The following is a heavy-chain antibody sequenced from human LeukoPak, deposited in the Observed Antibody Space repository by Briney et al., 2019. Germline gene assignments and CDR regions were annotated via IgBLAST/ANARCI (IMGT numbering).Heavy chain of an antibody. V-gene: IGHV3-7*03. CDR1: GFTFSSYW. CDR3: AREATVFPGFSTYYYYGMDV. CDR2: IKQDGSEK. D-gene: IGHD4-17*01. J-gene: IGHJ6*04. Sequence: PGGSLRLSCAASGFTFSSYWMSWVRQAPGKGLEWVANIKQDGSEKYYVDSVKGRFTISRDNAKNSLYLQMNSLRAEDTVVYYCAREATVFPGFSTYYYYGMDVWGKGTTVTVSS.